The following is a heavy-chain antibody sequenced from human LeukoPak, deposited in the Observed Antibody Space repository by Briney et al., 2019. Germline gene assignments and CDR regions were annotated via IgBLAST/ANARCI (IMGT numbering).Heavy chain of an antibody. CDR1: GGSISSYY. V-gene: IGHV4-4*07. CDR3: ARSIPDTAMVHYYYGMDV. CDR2: IYTSGST. J-gene: IGHJ6*02. Sequence: SETLSLTCTVSGGSISSYYWSWIRQPAGKGLEWIGRIYTSGSTNYNPSLKSRVTMSVDTSKNQFSLKLSSVTAADTAVYYCARSIPDTAMVHYYYGMDVWGQGTTVTVSS. D-gene: IGHD5-18*01.